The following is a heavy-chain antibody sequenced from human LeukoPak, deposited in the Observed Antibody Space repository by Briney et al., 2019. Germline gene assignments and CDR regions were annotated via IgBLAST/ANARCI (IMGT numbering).Heavy chain of an antibody. V-gene: IGHV4-34*01. Sequence: SETLSLTCAVYGGSFSGYYWSWIRQPPGKGLEWIGEINHSGSANYNPSLKSRVTISVDTSKNQFPLKLSSVTAADTAVYYCARGGGYDLYFDYWGQGTLVTVSS. CDR3: ARGGGYDLYFDY. CDR2: INHSGSA. CDR1: GGSFSGYY. D-gene: IGHD5-12*01. J-gene: IGHJ4*02.